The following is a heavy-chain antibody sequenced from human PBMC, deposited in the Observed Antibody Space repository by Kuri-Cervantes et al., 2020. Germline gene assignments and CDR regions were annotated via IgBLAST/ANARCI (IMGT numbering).Heavy chain of an antibody. CDR2: INPNSGGT. D-gene: IGHD3-9*01. Sequence: ASVKVSCKASGYTFTSYGISWVRQAPGQGLEWMGWINPNSGGTNYAQKFQGRVTMTRDTSISTAYMELSRLRSDDTAVYYCATVPRYDILTGYNWTDYWGKGTTVTVSS. CDR1: GYTFTSYG. CDR3: ATVPRYDILTGYNWTDY. J-gene: IGHJ6*04. V-gene: IGHV1-2*02.